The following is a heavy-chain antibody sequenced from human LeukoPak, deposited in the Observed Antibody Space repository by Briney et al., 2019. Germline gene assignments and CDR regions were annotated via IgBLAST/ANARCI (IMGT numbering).Heavy chain of an antibody. Sequence: SETLSLSATVSGGSINNYYWIWIRQPPGKGLECIGYIYFSGSTNYNPSLKSRVILSVDTSNNQFSLKLSSVTAADTAVYYCARCHKDSSWPGGYFDLGGRGTLVTVSS. CDR2: IYFSGST. J-gene: IGHJ2*01. D-gene: IGHD6-13*01. CDR3: ARCHKDSSWPGGYFDL. CDR1: GGSINNYY. V-gene: IGHV4-59*01.